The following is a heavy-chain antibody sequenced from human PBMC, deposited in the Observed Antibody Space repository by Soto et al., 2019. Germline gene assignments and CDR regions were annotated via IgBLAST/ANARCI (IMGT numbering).Heavy chain of an antibody. V-gene: IGHV3-23*01. D-gene: IGHD3-3*01. J-gene: IGHJ3*02. CDR3: AKEDSWYYDFTGSGAFDI. Sequence: EVQLLESGGGLVQPGGSLRLSCAASGFTFSSYAMSWVRQAPGKGLEWVSAISGSGGSTYYADSVKGRFTISRDNSKDTLYLQMNSCRAVVTGVYYCAKEDSWYYDFTGSGAFDIWGQGKMVTVSS. CDR1: GFTFSSYA. CDR2: ISGSGGST.